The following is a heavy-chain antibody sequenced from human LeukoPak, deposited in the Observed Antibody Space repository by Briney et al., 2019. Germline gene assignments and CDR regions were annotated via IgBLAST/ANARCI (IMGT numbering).Heavy chain of an antibody. CDR3: AGAEVAEQKGGFDY. Sequence: ASVKVSCKASGYTFTNYYTHWMRQAPGQGLEWMGIINPSGGSASYAQKFKGRVTMTRDTSTSTVYMELSSLRSEDTAVYYCAGAEVAEQKGGFDYWGQGTLVTVSS. CDR1: GYTFTNYY. CDR2: INPSGGSA. V-gene: IGHV1-46*01. D-gene: IGHD2-15*01. J-gene: IGHJ4*02.